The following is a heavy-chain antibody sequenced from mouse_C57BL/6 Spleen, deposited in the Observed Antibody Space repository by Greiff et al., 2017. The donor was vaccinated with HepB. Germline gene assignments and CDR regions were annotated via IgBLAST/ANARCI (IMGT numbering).Heavy chain of an antibody. D-gene: IGHD1-1*01. CDR3: ARTYGSSHWYFDV. CDR1: GYTFTDYY. J-gene: IGHJ1*03. Sequence: EVQLQQSGPVLVKPGASVKMSCKASGYTFTDYYMNWVKQSHGKSLEWIGVINPYNGGTSYNQKFKGKATLTVDKSSSTAYIELNSLTSEDSAVYYCARTYGSSHWYFDVWGTGTTVTVSS. CDR2: INPYNGGT. V-gene: IGHV1-19*01.